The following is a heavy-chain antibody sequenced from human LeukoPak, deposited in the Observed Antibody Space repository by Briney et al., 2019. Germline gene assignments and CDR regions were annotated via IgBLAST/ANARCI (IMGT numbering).Heavy chain of an antibody. CDR1: GFTFSSYA. CDR2: ISYDGSNK. CDR3: ARILTVGAVFDY. Sequence: GGSLRLSCAASGFTFSSYAMHWVRQAPGKGLEWVAVISYDGSNKYYADPVKGRFTISRDNSKNTLYLQMNSLRADDTAVYYCARILTVGAVFDYWGQGTLVTVSS. V-gene: IGHV3-30-3*01. J-gene: IGHJ4*02. D-gene: IGHD1-26*01.